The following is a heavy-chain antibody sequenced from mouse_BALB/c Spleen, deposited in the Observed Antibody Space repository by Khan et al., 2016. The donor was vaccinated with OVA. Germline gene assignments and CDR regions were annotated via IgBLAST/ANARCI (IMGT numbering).Heavy chain of an antibody. V-gene: IGHV9-3-1*01. CDR1: GFTFTNYG. D-gene: IGHD2-14*01. Sequence: QIQLVQSGPELKKPGETVQISCKASGFTFTNYGMNWVKQAPGKGLKLMGWINTYTGEPTFADAFKGRFAFSLETSASTAYLQINSLKNEDTATYFCARVGYNGTMDCWGQGTSVTVSS. CDR3: ARVGYNGTMDC. J-gene: IGHJ4*01. CDR2: INTYTGEP.